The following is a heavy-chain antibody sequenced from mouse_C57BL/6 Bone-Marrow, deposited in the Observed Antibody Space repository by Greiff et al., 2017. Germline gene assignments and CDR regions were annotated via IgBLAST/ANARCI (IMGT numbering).Heavy chain of an antibody. CDR2: IRNKANNHAT. J-gene: IGHJ3*01. CDR3: TRLYYGNPAWFAY. V-gene: IGHV6-6*01. CDR1: GFTFSDAW. D-gene: IGHD2-1*01. Sequence: EVQGVESGGGLVQPGGSMKLSCAASGFTFSDAWMDWVRQSPEKGLEWVAEIRNKANNHATYYAESVKGRFTISRDDSKSSVYLQMNSLRAEDTGIYYCTRLYYGNPAWFAYWGQGTLVTVSA.